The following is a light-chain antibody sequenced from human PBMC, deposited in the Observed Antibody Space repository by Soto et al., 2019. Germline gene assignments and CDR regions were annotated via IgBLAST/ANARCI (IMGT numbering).Light chain of an antibody. CDR2: DAS. Sequence: DIRMTQSPSTLSAFVGDRVTITCRASQSISLSLAWYQQKPGEAPDLLISDASNLERGVPSRFSGSGSGTEFTLTISSLQPDDFATYYCQKYNSYWTFGPGTKVDIK. CDR3: QKYNSYWT. J-gene: IGKJ1*01. CDR1: QSISLS. V-gene: IGKV1-5*01.